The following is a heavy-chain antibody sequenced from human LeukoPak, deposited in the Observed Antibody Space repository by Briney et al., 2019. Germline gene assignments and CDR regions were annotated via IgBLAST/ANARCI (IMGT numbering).Heavy chain of an antibody. CDR2: IWYDGSSK. D-gene: IGHD3-22*01. CDR3: ARDRISMKARGEPDY. V-gene: IGHV3-33*08. Sequence: GGSLRLSCTASGFTFSTYGMHWVRQAPGKGLEWVSVIWYDGSSKYYADSVKGRFTISRDNSKNTLYLQINSLRAEDTGVYYCARDRISMKARGEPDYWGPGTLVTVSS. CDR1: GFTFSTYG. J-gene: IGHJ4*02.